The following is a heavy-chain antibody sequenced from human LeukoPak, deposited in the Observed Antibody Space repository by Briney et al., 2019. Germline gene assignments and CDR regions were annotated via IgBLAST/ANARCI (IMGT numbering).Heavy chain of an antibody. CDR2: IYYSGST. Sequence: SETLSLTCTVSGGSISSSSYYWGWIRQPPGKGLEWIGSIYYSGSTYYNPSLKSRVTISVDTSKNQFSLKLSSVTAADTAVYYCARGPSRAVAIVWGQGTMVTVSS. D-gene: IGHD6-19*01. J-gene: IGHJ3*01. CDR3: ARGPSRAVAIV. CDR1: GGSISSSSYY. V-gene: IGHV4-39*07.